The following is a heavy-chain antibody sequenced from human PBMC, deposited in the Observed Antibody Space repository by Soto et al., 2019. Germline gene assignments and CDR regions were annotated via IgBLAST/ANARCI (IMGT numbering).Heavy chain of an antibody. J-gene: IGHJ4*02. CDR2: ISSSGSTI. V-gene: IGHV3-11*01. CDR1: GFTFSDYY. Sequence: GGSLRLSCAASGFTFSDYYMSWIRQAPGKGLEWVSYISSSGSTIYYADSVKGRFTISRDNAKNSLYLQMNSLRAEDTAVYYCASSPAYCSGGSCYWEKFLLYWGQGTLVTVSS. CDR3: ASSPAYCSGGSCYWEKFLLY. D-gene: IGHD2-15*01.